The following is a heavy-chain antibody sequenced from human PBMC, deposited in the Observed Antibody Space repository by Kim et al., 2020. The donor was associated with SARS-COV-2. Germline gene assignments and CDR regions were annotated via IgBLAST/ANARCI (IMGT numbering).Heavy chain of an antibody. CDR1: GLSFESSA. J-gene: IGHJ6*02. CDR3: ARGNYYESLSISDYYNGMDV. Sequence: GGSLRLSCAASGLSFESSAMNWVRQAPGKGLEWVAVISYDGHNTDYADSVTGRFTISRDNSKSTLYLQMNSLRVEDTAVYYCARGNYYESLSISDYYNGMDVWGQGTTVTVSS. V-gene: IGHV3-30-3*01. CDR2: ISYDGHNT. D-gene: IGHD3-22*01.